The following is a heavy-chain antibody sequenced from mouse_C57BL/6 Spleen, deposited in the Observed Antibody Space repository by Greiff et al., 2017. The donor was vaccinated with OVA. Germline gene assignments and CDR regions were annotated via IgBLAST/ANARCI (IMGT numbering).Heavy chain of an antibody. D-gene: IGHD1-1*01. CDR1: GYAFSSSW. Sequence: VQLQESGPELVKPGASVKISCKASGYAFSSSWMNWVKQRPGKGLEWIGRIYPGDGDTNYNGKFKGKATLTADKSSSTAYMQLSSLTSDDSAVYFCAIWDYYGSSCDYWGQGTTLTVAS. V-gene: IGHV1-82*01. CDR2: IYPGDGDT. CDR3: AIWDYYGSSCDY. J-gene: IGHJ2*01.